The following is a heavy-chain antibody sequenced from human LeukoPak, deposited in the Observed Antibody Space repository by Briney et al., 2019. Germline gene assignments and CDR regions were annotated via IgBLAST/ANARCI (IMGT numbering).Heavy chain of an antibody. V-gene: IGHV3-30*18. CDR3: AKDLGDGTFDY. J-gene: IGHJ4*02. Sequence: GGSLRLSCAASGFTFSSYGMHWVRQAPSKGLEWVAVISYDGSNKYYADSVKGRFTISRDNSKNTLYLQMNSLRAEDTAVYYCAKDLGDGTFDYWGQGTLVTVSS. D-gene: IGHD2-21*02. CDR1: GFTFSSYG. CDR2: ISYDGSNK.